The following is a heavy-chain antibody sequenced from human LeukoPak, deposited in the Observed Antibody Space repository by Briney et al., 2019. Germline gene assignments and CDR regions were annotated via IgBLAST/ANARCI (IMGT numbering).Heavy chain of an antibody. Sequence: SETLSLTCAVYGGSFSGYYWSWIRQPPGKGRGWIGEIDHSGSTNSNPSLKSRVTISVDTSKNQFSLKLSSVTAADTAVYYCARGRYCSGGSCYGGLGEKVIAPEIDYWGQGTLVTVSS. CDR3: ARGRYCSGGSCYGGLGEKVIAPEIDY. D-gene: IGHD2-15*01. V-gene: IGHV4-34*01. CDR2: IDHSGST. J-gene: IGHJ4*02. CDR1: GGSFSGYY.